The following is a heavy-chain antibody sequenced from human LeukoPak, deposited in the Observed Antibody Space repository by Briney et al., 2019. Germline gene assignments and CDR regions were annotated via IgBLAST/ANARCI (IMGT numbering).Heavy chain of an antibody. CDR2: ISYDGSNK. CDR3: AKVNHCSSTSCYTFDY. Sequence: PGGSLRLSCAASGFTFSSYGMHWVRQAPGKGLEWVAVISYDGSNKYYADSVKGRFTISRDNSKNTLYLQMNGLRAEDTAVYYCAKVNHCSSTSCYTFDYWGQGTLVTVSS. J-gene: IGHJ4*02. D-gene: IGHD2-2*02. V-gene: IGHV3-30*18. CDR1: GFTFSSYG.